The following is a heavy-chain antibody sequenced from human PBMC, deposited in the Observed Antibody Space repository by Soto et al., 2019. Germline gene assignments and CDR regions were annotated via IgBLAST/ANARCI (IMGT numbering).Heavy chain of an antibody. CDR2: ISSSSTSI. J-gene: IGHJ6*03. CDR3: ARAKDDSAFDYNFYYYDIDV. Sequence: EVQLVESGGGLVKPGESLRLSCAASGFTFSKYSVNWVRQAPGKGLEWVSAISSSSTSIYYADSVRGRFTISRDNAKDSLYLQMSSLRAEDTAVYYCARAKDDSAFDYNFYYYDIDVWGKGATVTVSS. V-gene: IGHV3-21*01. CDR1: GFTFSKYS. D-gene: IGHD5-12*01.